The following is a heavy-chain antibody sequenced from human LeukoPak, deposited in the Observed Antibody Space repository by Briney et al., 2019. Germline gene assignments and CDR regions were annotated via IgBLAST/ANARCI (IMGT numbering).Heavy chain of an antibody. V-gene: IGHV2-5*02. J-gene: IGHJ4*02. Sequence: SGPTLVNPTQTLTLTCTFSWFSLSTSGLGVGWIRQPPGKTLEWLALIYWDDDKRYSPSLKSRLTITKDTSKNQVVLTMTNMDPVDTATYYCAHCTAPLHSITMVRGVTHFDYWGQGTLVTVSS. CDR3: AHCTAPLHSITMVRGVTHFDY. CDR2: IYWDDDK. CDR1: WFSLSTSGLG. D-gene: IGHD3-10*01.